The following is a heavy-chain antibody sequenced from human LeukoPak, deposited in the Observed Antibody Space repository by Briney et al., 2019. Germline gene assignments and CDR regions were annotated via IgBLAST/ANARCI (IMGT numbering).Heavy chain of an antibody. V-gene: IGHV1-69*06. D-gene: IGHD3-10*01. J-gene: IGHJ4*02. CDR1: GGTFSSYA. CDR3: ASDHYYGSGSRGLEVGY. CDR2: IIPIFGTA. Sequence: ASVKVSCKASGGTFSSYAISWVRQAPGQGLEWMGGIIPIFGTANYAQKFQGRVTITADKSTSTAYMELSSLRSEDTAVYYCASDHYYGSGSRGLEVGYWGQGTLVTVSS.